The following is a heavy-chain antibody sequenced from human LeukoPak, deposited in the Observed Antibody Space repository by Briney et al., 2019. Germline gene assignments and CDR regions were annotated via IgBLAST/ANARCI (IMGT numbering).Heavy chain of an antibody. J-gene: IGHJ4*02. CDR3: ARLHCSSTSCYNGIDY. CDR2: IFPGDSDT. D-gene: IGHD2-2*02. CDR1: GYSFTDHW. Sequence: GESLKISCKGSGYSFTDHWITWVRQTPGKGLEWMGVIFPGDSDTRYSPSFQGHVTLSADESISTAFLQWTSLKASDTAMYYCARLHCSSTSCYNGIDYWGQGTLVTVSS. V-gene: IGHV5-51*01.